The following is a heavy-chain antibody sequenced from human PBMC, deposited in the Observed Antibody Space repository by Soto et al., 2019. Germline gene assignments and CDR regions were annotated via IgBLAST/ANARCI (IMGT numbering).Heavy chain of an antibody. CDR3: ARGASYQPTSEDY. Sequence: GGSLRLSCAASGFTFSSYGMHWVRQAPGKGLEWVAVIWYDGSNKYYADSVKGRFTISRDNSKNTLYLQMNSLRAEDTAVYYCARGASYQPTSEDYWGQGTLVTVSS. CDR1: GFTFSSYG. J-gene: IGHJ4*02. V-gene: IGHV3-33*01. D-gene: IGHD2-2*01. CDR2: IWYDGSNK.